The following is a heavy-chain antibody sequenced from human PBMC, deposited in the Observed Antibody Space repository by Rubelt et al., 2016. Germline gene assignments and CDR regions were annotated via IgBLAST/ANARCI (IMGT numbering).Heavy chain of an antibody. J-gene: IGHJ4*02. Sequence: QVQLVQSGAEVKKPGASVKVSCKASGYTFTSYGISWVRQAPGKGLEWMGWISAYNGKTNYAQKVHGRAPTTTDRSTGTASREWRSLGYDATAVYYCARDHRHRPGYWGQGTLVTVSS. CDR2: ISAYNGKT. D-gene: IGHD1-14*01. CDR1: GYTFTSYG. V-gene: IGHV1-18*01. CDR3: ARDHRHRPGY.